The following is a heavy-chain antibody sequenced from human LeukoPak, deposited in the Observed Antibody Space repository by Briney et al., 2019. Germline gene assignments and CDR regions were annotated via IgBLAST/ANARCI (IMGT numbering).Heavy chain of an antibody. CDR2: IYYSGST. J-gene: IGHJ4*02. CDR1: GGSISSYY. D-gene: IGHD6-6*01. V-gene: IGHV4-39*01. Sequence: SETLSLTCTVSGGSISSYYWGWIRQPPGKGLEWIGSIYYSGSTYYNPSLKSRVTISVDTSKNQFSLKLSSVTAADTAVYYCARLDSSSSGDPRFDYWGQGTLVTVSS. CDR3: ARLDSSSSGDPRFDY.